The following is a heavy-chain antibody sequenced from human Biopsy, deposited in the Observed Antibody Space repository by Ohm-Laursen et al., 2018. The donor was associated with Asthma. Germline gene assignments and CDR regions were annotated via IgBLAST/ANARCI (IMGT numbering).Heavy chain of an antibody. CDR3: ARHSGNYYAQLNY. CDR1: ADSISSNNFY. J-gene: IGHJ4*02. D-gene: IGHD1-26*01. Sequence: SETLSLTCTVSADSISSNNFYWGWIRQPPGTGLEWIATIPYTGNTYSNPSLKSRDTISVAAYKNQFSLKLSSVTAADTAVYYCARHSGNYYAQLNYWGQGTLVTVSS. V-gene: IGHV4-39*01. CDR2: IPYTGNT.